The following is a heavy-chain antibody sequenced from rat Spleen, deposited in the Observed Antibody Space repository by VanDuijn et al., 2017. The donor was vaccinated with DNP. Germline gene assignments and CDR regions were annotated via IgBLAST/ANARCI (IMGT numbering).Heavy chain of an antibody. Sequence: EVQLVETGGGLVQPGRSLKLSCVASGFTFSSYWMYWVRQAPTKGLEWVAYISYDGGSSFFGDSVKGRFTISRDNAKSTLYLQMDSLRSEETATYYCARVQLGYYALDAWGQGTSVTVSS. D-gene: IGHD5-1*01. CDR2: ISYDGGSS. CDR1: GFTFSSYW. J-gene: IGHJ4*01. CDR3: ARVQLGYYALDA. V-gene: IGHV5-29*01.